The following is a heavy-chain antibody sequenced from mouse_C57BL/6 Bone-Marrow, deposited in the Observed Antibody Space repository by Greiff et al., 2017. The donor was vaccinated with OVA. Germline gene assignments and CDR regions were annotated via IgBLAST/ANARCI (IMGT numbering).Heavy chain of an antibody. J-gene: IGHJ2*01. CDR2: IDPETGGT. Sequence: VQLQQSGAELVRPGASVTLSCKASGYTFTDYEMHWVKQTPVHGLEWIGAIDPETGGTAYNQKFKGKAILTADKSSSTAYMELSSLTSEDSAVYYCIITTVVWYYFDYWGQGTTLTVSS. V-gene: IGHV1-15*01. CDR3: IITTVVWYYFDY. D-gene: IGHD1-1*01. CDR1: GYTFTDYE.